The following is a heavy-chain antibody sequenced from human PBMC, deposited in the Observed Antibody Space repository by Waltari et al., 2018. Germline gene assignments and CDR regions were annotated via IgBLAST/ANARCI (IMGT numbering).Heavy chain of an antibody. CDR3: ARAETYYDFWSGYYTRAYYMDV. J-gene: IGHJ6*03. D-gene: IGHD3-3*01. V-gene: IGHV4-30-4*08. CDR2: IYYSGST. Sequence: QVQLQESGPGLVKPSQTLSLTCTVSGGSISSGDYYWSWIRQPPGKGLEGIGYIYYSGSTYYNPSLKSRVTISVDTSKNQFSLKLSSVTAADTAVYYCARAETYYDFWSGYYTRAYYMDVWGKGTTVTISS. CDR1: GGSISSGDYY.